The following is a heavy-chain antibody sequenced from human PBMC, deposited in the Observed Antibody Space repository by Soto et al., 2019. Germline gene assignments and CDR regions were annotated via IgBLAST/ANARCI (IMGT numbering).Heavy chain of an antibody. J-gene: IGHJ6*02. Sequence: QVQLVQSGAEVKKPGSSVKVSCKASVGTFSSYTISWVRQAPGQGLEWMGRIIPILGIANDAQKVQGRGTITADKSTNTAYMEMSSLRTEDTAVYYCARARPGIQLSWGDVWGQGTTVTVSS. CDR3: ARARPGIQLSWGDV. V-gene: IGHV1-69*02. CDR2: IIPILGIA. CDR1: VGTFSSYT. D-gene: IGHD5-18*01.